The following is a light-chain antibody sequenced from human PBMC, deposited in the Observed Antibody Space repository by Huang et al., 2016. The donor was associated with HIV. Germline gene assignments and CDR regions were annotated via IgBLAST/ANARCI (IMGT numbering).Light chain of an antibody. CDR1: QNISSW. J-gene: IGKJ1*01. V-gene: IGKV1-5*03. CDR3: QYGET. Sequence: DIQMTQSPSTLSAFVGDRLTTTCRASQNISSWLAWYQQKPGKAPRLLIYKRSSVESGVPSRFSVSGSGTEFTLTISSLQPDDIGTYYCQYGETFGQGSKVEVK. CDR2: KRS.